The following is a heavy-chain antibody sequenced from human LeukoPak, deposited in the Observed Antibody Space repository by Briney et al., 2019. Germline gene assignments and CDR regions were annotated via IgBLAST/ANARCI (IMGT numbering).Heavy chain of an antibody. Sequence: SVKVSCKASGGTFSRYAISWVRQAPGQGLEWMGGIIPIFGTASYAQKFQGRVTITTDESTSTAYMELSSLRSEDTAVYYCARDLSFDYWGQGTLVTVSS. J-gene: IGHJ4*02. CDR3: ARDLSFDY. CDR1: GGTFSRYA. V-gene: IGHV1-69*05. CDR2: IIPIFGTA. D-gene: IGHD3-9*01.